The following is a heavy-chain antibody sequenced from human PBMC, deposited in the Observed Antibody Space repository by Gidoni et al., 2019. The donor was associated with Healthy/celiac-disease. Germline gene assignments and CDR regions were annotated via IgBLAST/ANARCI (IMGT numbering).Heavy chain of an antibody. J-gene: IGHJ4*02. CDR3: ATRERSYDVDY. CDR2: ITPIFGTA. D-gene: IGHD3-16*01. Sequence: QVQLVQSGAEVQKHGSSVKDSCKSSGATLSSYDISWVRQAPGQGLEWMGGITPIFGTANYAQKFQGRVTITADESTSTAYMELSSLRSEDTAVYYCATRERSYDVDYWGQVTLVTVSS. V-gene: IGHV1-69*01. CDR1: GATLSSYD.